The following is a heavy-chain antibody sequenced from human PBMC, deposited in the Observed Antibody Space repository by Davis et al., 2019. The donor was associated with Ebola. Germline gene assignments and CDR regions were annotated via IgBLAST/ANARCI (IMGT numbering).Heavy chain of an antibody. CDR1: GFSLSTRGVG. J-gene: IGHJ6*04. CDR3: AHAGYYYDSSGRKYYYYGMDV. CDR2: IYWDDDK. D-gene: IGHD3-22*01. Sequence: SGPTLVKPTQTLTLTYTFSGFSLSTRGVGVGWIRQPPGKALEWLALIYWDDDKRYSPSLKSRLTITKDTSKNQVVLTMTNMDPVDTATYYCAHAGYYYDSSGRKYYYYGMDVWGKGTTVTVSS. V-gene: IGHV2-5*02.